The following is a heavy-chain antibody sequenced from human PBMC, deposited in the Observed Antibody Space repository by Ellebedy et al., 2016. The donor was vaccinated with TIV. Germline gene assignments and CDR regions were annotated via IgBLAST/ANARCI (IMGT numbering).Heavy chain of an antibody. CDR1: GYTFANFY. V-gene: IGHV1-46*01. J-gene: IGHJ4*02. CDR2: INPSGDRP. Sequence: ASVKVSCKASGYTFANFYMHWVRQRPGQGFEWMGIINPSGDRPTYAQKFQGRITMTTDTSTNSVYLDLSSLRSDDTAVYFCARSESGDLRRFDFWGQGTLVTVSS. D-gene: IGHD4-17*01. CDR3: ARSESGDLRRFDF.